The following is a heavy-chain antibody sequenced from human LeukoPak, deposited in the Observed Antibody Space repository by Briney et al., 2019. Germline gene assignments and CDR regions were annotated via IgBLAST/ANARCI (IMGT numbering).Heavy chain of an antibody. CDR3: ARRTYYDFWSGYRNNWFDP. Sequence: SETLSLTCAVYGGSFSGYYWSWIRQPPGKGLEWIGEINHSGSTNYNPSLKSRVTISVDTSKNQFSLKLSSVTAADTAVYYCARRTYYDFWSGYRNNWFDPWGQGTLVTVSS. CDR1: GGSFSGYY. D-gene: IGHD3-3*01. V-gene: IGHV4-34*01. J-gene: IGHJ5*02. CDR2: INHSGST.